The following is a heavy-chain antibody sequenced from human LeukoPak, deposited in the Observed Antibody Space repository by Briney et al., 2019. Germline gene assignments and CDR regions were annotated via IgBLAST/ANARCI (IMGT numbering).Heavy chain of an antibody. CDR3: ARVLGSRVDP. Sequence: GSSVKVSCKTSGYTFTASYMHWVRQAPGQGLEWMGWINPNSGETNYAPKFQGRVTMTRDTSISTAYTEVTRLTSDDTAIYYCARVLGSRVDPWGQGTLVTVSS. J-gene: IGHJ5*02. CDR2: INPNSGET. CDR1: GYTFTASY. V-gene: IGHV1-2*02.